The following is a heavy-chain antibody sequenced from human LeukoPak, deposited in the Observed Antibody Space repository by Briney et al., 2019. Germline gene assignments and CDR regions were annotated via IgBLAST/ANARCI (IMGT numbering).Heavy chain of an antibody. Sequence: AGTLSLTCAVSGFSFSGYYWSWIRQPPGKGLEWIGEINHGGSTNYNPSLKSRVTISRDTSKNQFSLKMSSVTAADTAVYYCARGAKLGDWYFDLWGRGTLVTVSS. J-gene: IGHJ2*01. CDR2: INHGGST. D-gene: IGHD7-27*01. CDR1: GFSFSGYY. CDR3: ARGAKLGDWYFDL. V-gene: IGHV4-34*01.